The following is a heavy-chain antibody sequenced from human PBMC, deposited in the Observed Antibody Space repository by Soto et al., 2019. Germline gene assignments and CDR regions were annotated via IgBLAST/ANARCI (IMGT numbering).Heavy chain of an antibody. Sequence: EVQLLESGGGLVQPGGSLRLSCAASEFTFSSYSMIWVRQAPGKGLEWVSGVNGGGEITYYAESVKGRFTISRDNSKNTLYLQMNSLRAEDTAVFYCARGHFGVTMDAWGQGTTVTVSS. CDR3: ARGHFGVTMDA. CDR2: VNGGGEIT. J-gene: IGHJ6*02. CDR1: EFTFSSYS. D-gene: IGHD3-3*01. V-gene: IGHV3-23*01.